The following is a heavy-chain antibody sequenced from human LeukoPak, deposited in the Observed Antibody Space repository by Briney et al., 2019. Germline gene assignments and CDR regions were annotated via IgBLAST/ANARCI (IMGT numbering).Heavy chain of an antibody. V-gene: IGHV3-33*01. CDR1: GFTFSIYG. D-gene: IGHD4-17*01. J-gene: IGHJ4*02. CDR3: ARHPYGGNRYYFDY. CDR2: IWYDGSNK. Sequence: TGGSLRLSCAASGFTFSIYGMHWVRQAPGKGLEWVAVIWYDGSNKYYADSVKGRFTISRDNSKNTLYLQMNSLRAEDTAVHYCARHPYGGNRYYFDYWGQGTLVTVSS.